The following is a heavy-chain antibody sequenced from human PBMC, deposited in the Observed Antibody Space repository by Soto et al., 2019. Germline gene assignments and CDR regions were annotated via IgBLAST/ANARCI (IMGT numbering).Heavy chain of an antibody. Sequence: VQLVESGGGVVQPGRSLRLSCAASGFTFSSNYMSWVRQAPGKGLEWVSVIYSGGSTYYADSVKGRFTISRDNSKNTLYLQMNSLRAEDTAVYYCARSRGGGSGPFPFDYWGQGTLVTVSS. V-gene: IGHV3-66*01. J-gene: IGHJ4*02. D-gene: IGHD2-15*01. CDR1: GFTFSSNY. CDR2: IYSGGST. CDR3: ARSRGGGSGPFPFDY.